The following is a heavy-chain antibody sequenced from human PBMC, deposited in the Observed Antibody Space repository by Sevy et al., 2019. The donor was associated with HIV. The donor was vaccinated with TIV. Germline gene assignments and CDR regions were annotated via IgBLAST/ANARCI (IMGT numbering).Heavy chain of an antibody. CDR3: AKGDRSFYGIDV. CDR2: ISGSGGST. D-gene: IGHD2-15*01. V-gene: IGHV3-23*01. J-gene: IGHJ6*02. CDR1: VFTFGTYV. Sequence: GGSLRLSCAASVFTFGTYVTNWVRQAPGKGLEWVSGISGSGGSTYYADSVKGRITISRDNSKKTVYLQMNSLRAEDTAVYYCAKGDRSFYGIDVWGQGTTVTVSS.